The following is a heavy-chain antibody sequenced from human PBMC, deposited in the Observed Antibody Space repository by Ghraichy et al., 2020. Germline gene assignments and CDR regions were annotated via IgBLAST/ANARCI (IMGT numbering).Heavy chain of an antibody. CDR3: AREGDYIWGSHHKTGNWYFDL. V-gene: IGHV4-31*03. Sequence: SLNISCTVSGGSISSGGYYWSWIRQHPGKGLEWIGYIYYSGSTYYNPSLKSRVTISVDTSKNQFSLKLSSVTAADTAVYYCAREGDYIWGSHHKTGNWYFDLWGRGTLVTVSS. CDR2: IYYSGST. J-gene: IGHJ2*01. D-gene: IGHD3-16*01. CDR1: GGSISSGGYY.